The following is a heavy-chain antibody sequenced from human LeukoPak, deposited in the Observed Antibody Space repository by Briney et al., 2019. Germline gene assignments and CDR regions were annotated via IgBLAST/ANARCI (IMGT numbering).Heavy chain of an antibody. CDR3: ARVGMVRGVHS. CDR2: INHSGST. Sequence: PSETLSLTCAVYGGSFSGYYWSWIRQPPGKGLEWIGEINHSGSTNYNPSLKSRVTISVDTSKNQFSLKLSSVTAADTAVYYCARVGMVRGVHSWGQGNLVTVSS. D-gene: IGHD3-10*01. J-gene: IGHJ5*02. CDR1: GGSFSGYY. V-gene: IGHV4-34*01.